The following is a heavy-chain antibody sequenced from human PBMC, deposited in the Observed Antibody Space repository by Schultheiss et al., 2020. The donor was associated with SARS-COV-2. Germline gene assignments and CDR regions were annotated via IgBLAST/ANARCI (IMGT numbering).Heavy chain of an antibody. Sequence: SETLSLTCTVSGGSISSSSYYWGWIRQPPGKGLEWIGYIYYSGSTNYNPSLKSRVTISVDTSKNQFSLKLSSVTAADTAVYYCARRGRAAGTVVDYWGQGTLVTVSS. J-gene: IGHJ4*02. D-gene: IGHD6-13*01. CDR1: GGSISSSSYY. CDR3: ARRGRAAGTVVDY. CDR2: IYYSGST. V-gene: IGHV4-61*05.